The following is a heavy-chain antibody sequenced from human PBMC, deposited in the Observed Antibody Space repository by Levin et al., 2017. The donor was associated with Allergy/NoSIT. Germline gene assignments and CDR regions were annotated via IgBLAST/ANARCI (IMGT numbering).Heavy chain of an antibody. Sequence: GGSLRLSCAASGFPFSKYAMHWVRQAPGKGLECVAVISSDGSNKYYAASVKGRFTISRGNSQNTLYLQMNSLRAEDTAVYCCARDQHSSGWNAADYWGQGTLVTVSS. J-gene: IGHJ4*02. CDR3: ARDQHSSGWNAADY. CDR1: GFPFSKYA. V-gene: IGHV3-30*04. D-gene: IGHD6-19*01. CDR2: ISSDGSNK.